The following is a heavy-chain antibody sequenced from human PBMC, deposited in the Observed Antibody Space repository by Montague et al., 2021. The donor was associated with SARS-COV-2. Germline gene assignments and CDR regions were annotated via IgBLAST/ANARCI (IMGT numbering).Heavy chain of an antibody. CDR2: IYTGGSRT. V-gene: IGHV3-23*03. D-gene: IGHD3-22*01. Sequence: SLRLSCAASGFTFSSFAVTWVRQAPGKGLEWVSLIYTGGSRTHYADSVKGRFIISRDDSKNTLYLQMNGLRVEDTAIYYCAGNMYFYDSRGYQNIDYWDQGILVAVSS. CDR1: GFTFSSFA. J-gene: IGHJ4*02. CDR3: AGNMYFYDSRGYQNIDY.